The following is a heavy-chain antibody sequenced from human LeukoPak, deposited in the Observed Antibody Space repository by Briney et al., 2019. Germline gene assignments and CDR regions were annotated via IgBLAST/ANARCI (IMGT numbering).Heavy chain of an antibody. D-gene: IGHD5-12*01. CDR3: ARAGGWLLGLDY. CDR2: INPSGGST. J-gene: IGHJ4*02. CDR1: GYTFTGYY. Sequence: ASVKVSCKASGYTFTGYYIHWVRQAPGQGLEWMGIINPSGGSTSYAQKFQGRVTMTRDMSTSTVYMELSSLRSEDTAVYYCARAGGWLLGLDYWGQGTLVTVSS. V-gene: IGHV1-46*01.